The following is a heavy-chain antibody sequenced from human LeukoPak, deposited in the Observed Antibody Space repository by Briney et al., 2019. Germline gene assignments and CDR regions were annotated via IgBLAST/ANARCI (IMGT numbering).Heavy chain of an antibody. Sequence: SETLSLTCTVSGGSISSGGYYWSWIRQPPGKGLEWIGRIYTSGSTNYNPSLKSRVTISVDTSKNQFSLKLSSVTAADTAVYYCARESLWDSYGYLRKGGFDYWGQGTLVTVSS. J-gene: IGHJ4*02. CDR1: GGSISSGGYY. D-gene: IGHD5-18*01. CDR2: IYTSGST. CDR3: ARESLWDSYGYLRKGGFDY. V-gene: IGHV4-61*02.